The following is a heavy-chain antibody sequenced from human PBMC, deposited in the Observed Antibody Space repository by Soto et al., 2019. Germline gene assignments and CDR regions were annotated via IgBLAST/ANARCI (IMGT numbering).Heavy chain of an antibody. D-gene: IGHD2-15*01. Sequence: SETLSLTCTVSGDSLSSGDYYWSWIRQPPGKGLEWIGYIHYSGSTYYNPSLKSRVTISVDTSKNQFSLKLSSVTAADTAVYYCARARGARYFDYWGQGTLVTVSS. J-gene: IGHJ4*02. CDR2: IHYSGST. CDR3: ARARGARYFDY. CDR1: GDSLSSGDYY. V-gene: IGHV4-30-4*01.